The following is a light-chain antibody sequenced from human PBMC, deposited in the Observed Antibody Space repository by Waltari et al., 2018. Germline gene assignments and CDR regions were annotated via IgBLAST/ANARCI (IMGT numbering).Light chain of an antibody. CDR1: SSNLGNNN. CDR2: NNN. J-gene: IGLJ3*02. CDR3: AAWDADLSGV. Sequence: QSVLTQPPSASGTPGQRVTISCSGSSSNLGNNNVFWYQQLPGTAPKLLIYNNNPRPSGVPDRFSGSKSATSASLAISGLRSEDEADYYCAAWDADLSGVFGGGTRLTVL. V-gene: IGLV1-47*02.